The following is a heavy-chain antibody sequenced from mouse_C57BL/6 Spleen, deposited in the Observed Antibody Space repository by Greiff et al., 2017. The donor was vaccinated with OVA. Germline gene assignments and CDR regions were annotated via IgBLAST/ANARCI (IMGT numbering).Heavy chain of an antibody. D-gene: IGHD2-3*01. CDR2: ISSGSSTI. V-gene: IGHV5-17*01. J-gene: IGHJ4*01. Sequence: EVQVVESGGGLVKPGGSLKLSCAASGFTFSDYGMHWVRQAPEKGLEWVAYISSGSSTIYYADTVKGRFTISRDNAKNTLFLQMTSLRSEDTAMYYCARRGYDGYLYYYAMDYWGQGTSVTVSS. CDR3: ARRGYDGYLYYYAMDY. CDR1: GFTFSDYG.